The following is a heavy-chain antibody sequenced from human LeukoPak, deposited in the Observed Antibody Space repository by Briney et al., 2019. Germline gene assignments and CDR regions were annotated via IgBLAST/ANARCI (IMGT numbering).Heavy chain of an antibody. CDR3: AGGGDSGWAIDN. D-gene: IGHD6-19*01. Sequence: GGSLRLSCTVSGVSFNSFYMNWVRQAPGKGLEWISYIDTQSQTVYYADSMRGRFTISRDNAKNSLYLQINSLRDEDTALYYCAGGGDSGWAIDNWGQGTLVIVSS. CDR1: GVSFNSFY. V-gene: IGHV3-48*02. J-gene: IGHJ4*02. CDR2: IDTQSQTV.